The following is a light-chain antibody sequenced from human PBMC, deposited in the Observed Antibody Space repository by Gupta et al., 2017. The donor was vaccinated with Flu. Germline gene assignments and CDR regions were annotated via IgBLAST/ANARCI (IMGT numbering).Light chain of an antibody. J-gene: IGKJ2*01. CDR1: QGISSY. CDR3: QQVHRYPYT. CDR2: AAS. Sequence: VGDTVTIPCRASQGISSYLGWYQQKPGKAPNLLIYAASNLQSGVPSRFSGSGSGRQFTLTIRSMRPEDFATYFCQQVHRYPYTFCPGP. V-gene: IGKV1-9*01.